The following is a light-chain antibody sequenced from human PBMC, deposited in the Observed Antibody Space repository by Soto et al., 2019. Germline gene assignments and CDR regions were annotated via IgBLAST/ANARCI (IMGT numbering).Light chain of an antibody. CDR1: QGISSY. CDR3: QQYYSYPMYT. CDR2: AAS. J-gene: IGKJ5*01. Sequence: IQMTQSPSTLSASVGDRVTITCRASQGISSYLAWYQQKPVKAPKLLIYAASTLQSGVPSRFSGSGSGTDFTLTISCLQSEDFATYYCQQYYSYPMYTFGQGTRLEIK. V-gene: IGKV1-8*01.